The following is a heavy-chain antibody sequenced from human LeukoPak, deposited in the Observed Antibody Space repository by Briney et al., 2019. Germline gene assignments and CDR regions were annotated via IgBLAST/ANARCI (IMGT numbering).Heavy chain of an antibody. CDR1: GGSFSGYY. V-gene: IGHV4-34*01. D-gene: IGHD4-17*01. CDR3: ARGQGTVTTH. J-gene: IGHJ4*02. CDR2: INHSGSA. Sequence: SETLPLTCAVSGGSFSGYYWTWIRQPPGKGLEWIGEINHSGSANYNPSLKSRVTISLDTSKNQFSLKLSSVTAADTAVYYCARGQGTVTTHWGQGTLVTVSS.